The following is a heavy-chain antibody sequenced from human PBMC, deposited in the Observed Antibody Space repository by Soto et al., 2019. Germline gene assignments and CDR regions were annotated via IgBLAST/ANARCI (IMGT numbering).Heavy chain of an antibody. CDR3: ARDGLAYCSGDCYSSDYYYYGMDV. V-gene: IGHV1-3*01. D-gene: IGHD2-21*02. J-gene: IGHJ6*02. Sequence: GASVKVSCKASGYTFTSYAMHWVRQAPGQRLEWMGWINAGNGNTKYSQKLQGRVTMTTDTSTSTAYMELRSLRSDDTAVYYCARDGLAYCSGDCYSSDYYYYGMDVWGQGTTVTVSS. CDR1: GYTFTSYA. CDR2: INAGNGNT.